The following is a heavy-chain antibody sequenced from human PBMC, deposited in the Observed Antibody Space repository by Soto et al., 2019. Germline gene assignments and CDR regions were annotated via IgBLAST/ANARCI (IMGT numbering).Heavy chain of an antibody. D-gene: IGHD3-16*01. CDR1: GYIFTNTD. CDR3: ARMETFGSLNWFDP. J-gene: IGHJ5*02. Sequence: ASVKVSCKASGYIFTNTDVSWVRQATGQGLELMGWMNPGSGDTGYAQKLQGRVTMTRDISIATAYMELSSLRSDDTAIYYCARMETFGSLNWFDPWGQGTLVTVSS. CDR2: MNPGSGDT. V-gene: IGHV1-8*01.